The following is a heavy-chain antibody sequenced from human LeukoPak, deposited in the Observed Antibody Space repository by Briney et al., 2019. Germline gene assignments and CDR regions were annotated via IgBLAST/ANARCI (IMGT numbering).Heavy chain of an antibody. J-gene: IGHJ4*02. CDR3: ARDLPYCSGGSCYFDY. Sequence: AASVKVSCEASGYTFTSYGIRWVRQAPGQGLEWMGWISAYNGNTNYAQKLQGRVTMTTDTSTSTAYMELRSLRSDDTAVYYCARDLPYCSGGSCYFDYWGQGTLVTVSS. V-gene: IGHV1-18*01. CDR1: GYTFTSYG. CDR2: ISAYNGNT. D-gene: IGHD2-15*01.